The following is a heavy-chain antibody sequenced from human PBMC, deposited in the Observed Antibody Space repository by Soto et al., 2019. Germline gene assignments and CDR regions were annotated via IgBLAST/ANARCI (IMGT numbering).Heavy chain of an antibody. CDR2: ISGSGRDT. CDR3: AKDGDYHGSGSFLDY. Sequence: GGSLILSCASSGFLFSNYVMTWVRQRPGKGLEWVSTISGSGRDTYYADSVKGRFTISRDSPKNTLYLQINTLRAEDTAIYYCAKDGDYHGSGSFLDYWGQGTLVTVSS. V-gene: IGHV3-23*01. CDR1: GFLFSNYV. D-gene: IGHD3-10*01. J-gene: IGHJ4*02.